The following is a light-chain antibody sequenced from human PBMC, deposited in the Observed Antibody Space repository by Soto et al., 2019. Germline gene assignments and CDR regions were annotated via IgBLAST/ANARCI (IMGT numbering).Light chain of an antibody. V-gene: IGLV2-14*01. Sequence: QSALTQPASVSGSPGQSITISCTGTSSDVGGYNYVSWYQQPPGKAPKLMIYDDSNRPSGVSNRFSGSKSGNTASLTISGLQAEDEADYYCSSYTSSSTLLVFGGGTKVTVL. CDR1: SSDVGGYNY. CDR2: DDS. J-gene: IGLJ3*02. CDR3: SSYTSSSTLLV.